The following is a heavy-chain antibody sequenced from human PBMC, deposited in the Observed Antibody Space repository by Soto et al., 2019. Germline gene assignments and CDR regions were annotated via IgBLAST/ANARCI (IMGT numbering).Heavy chain of an antibody. CDR2: IIPIFGTA. V-gene: IGHV1-69*01. Sequence: QVQLVQSGAEVKKPGSSVKVSCKASGGTFSSYAISWVRQAPGQGLEWMGGIIPIFGTANYAQKFQGRVTITADESTGTAYMELSSLRFEDTAVYYCARDPTLRYCGGDCYGGAYYYSGMDVWGQGTRSPSP. J-gene: IGHJ6*02. CDR3: ARDPTLRYCGGDCYGGAYYYSGMDV. CDR1: GGTFSSYA. D-gene: IGHD2-21*02.